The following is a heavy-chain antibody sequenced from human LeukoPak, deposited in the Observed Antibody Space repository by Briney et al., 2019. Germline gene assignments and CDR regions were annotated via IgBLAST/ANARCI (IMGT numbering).Heavy chain of an antibody. D-gene: IGHD2-21*02. CDR1: GGSFSSSSYY. CDR3: ARALLCGGDCYPPYYFDY. CDR2: IYYSGTT. Sequence: PSETLSLTCTVSGGSFSSSSYYWGWIRQPPGKGLEWIGSIYYSGTTYYNPSLKSRVTISVDTSKNQFSLKLSSVTAADTAVYYCARALLCGGDCYPPYYFDYWGQGTLVTVSS. V-gene: IGHV4-39*01. J-gene: IGHJ4*02.